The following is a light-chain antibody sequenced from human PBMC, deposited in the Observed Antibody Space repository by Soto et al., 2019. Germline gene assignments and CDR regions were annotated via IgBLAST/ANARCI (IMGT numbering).Light chain of an antibody. Sequence: QSALTQPASVSGSPGQSITISCTGTSSDVGAYIYVSWYQHHPGKAPKLMIYEVSNRPSGVSTRFSGSKSGNTASLTISGLQAEDEADYYCSSYTSGSTRSYVFGSGTKLTVL. CDR2: EVS. CDR3: SSYTSGSTRSYV. J-gene: IGLJ1*01. V-gene: IGLV2-14*01. CDR1: SSDVGAYIY.